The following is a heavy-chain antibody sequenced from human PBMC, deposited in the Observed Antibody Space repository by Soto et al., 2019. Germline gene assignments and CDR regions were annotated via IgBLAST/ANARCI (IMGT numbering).Heavy chain of an antibody. D-gene: IGHD3-10*02. J-gene: IGHJ2*01. CDR1: GGSISSYY. CDR2: IYYSGST. Sequence: QVQLQESGPGLVKPSETLSLTCTVSGGSISSYYWSWIRQPPGKGLEWIGYIYYSGSTNYNPSLKRRVTLSVDTSKNQFSLKLSSVTAADTAVYYCARHGYYVPYWYFDLWGRGTLVTVSS. V-gene: IGHV4-59*08. CDR3: ARHGYYVPYWYFDL.